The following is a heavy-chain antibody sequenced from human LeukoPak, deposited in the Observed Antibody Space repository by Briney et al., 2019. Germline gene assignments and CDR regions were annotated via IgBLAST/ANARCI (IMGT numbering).Heavy chain of an antibody. CDR2: ISYDGSNK. CDR1: KFSFTSYW. Sequence: GGSLRLSCAASKFSFTSYWMRWVRQAPGKGLEWVAVISYDGSNKYYADSVKGRFTISRDNSKNTLYLQMNSLRAEDTAVYYCAKDRGDYYDSSGYGIDYWGQGTLVTVSS. V-gene: IGHV3-30*18. CDR3: AKDRGDYYDSSGYGIDY. D-gene: IGHD3-22*01. J-gene: IGHJ4*02.